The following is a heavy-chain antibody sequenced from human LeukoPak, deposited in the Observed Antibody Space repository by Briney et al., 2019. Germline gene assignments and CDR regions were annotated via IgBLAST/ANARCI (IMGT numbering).Heavy chain of an antibody. CDR2: IIPILGIA. J-gene: IGHJ4*02. CDR3: ARDYYDSSGYYYVFDY. V-gene: IGHV1-69*04. D-gene: IGHD3-22*01. CDR1: GGTFSSYA. Sequence: SVKVSCKASGGTFSSYAISWVRQAPGQGLEWMGRIIPILGIANYAQKFQGRVTITADKSTSTAYMELSSLRSEDTAVYYCARDYYDSSGYYYVFDYWGQGTLVTVSS.